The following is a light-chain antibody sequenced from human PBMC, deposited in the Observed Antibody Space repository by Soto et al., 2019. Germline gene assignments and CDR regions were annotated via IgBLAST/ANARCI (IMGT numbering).Light chain of an antibody. CDR3: QSFDSSTVV. CDR1: SGSIASNY. V-gene: IGLV6-57*04. J-gene: IGLJ2*01. CDR2: EYN. Sequence: NFMLTQPHSVSESPGKTVTISCTRSSGSIASNYVQWYQQRPGSAPTTMIYEYNQRPSGVPDRFSGSIDRSPNSASLTISGLKTEDEADYYCQSFDSSTVVFGGGTKLTVL.